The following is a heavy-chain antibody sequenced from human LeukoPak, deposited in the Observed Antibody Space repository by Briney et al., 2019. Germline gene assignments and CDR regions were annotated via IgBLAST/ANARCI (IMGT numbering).Heavy chain of an antibody. CDR1: GFTFSNAW. CDR3: ARGSLLRYYMDV. J-gene: IGHJ6*03. CDR2: IKQDGSEK. V-gene: IGHV3-7*01. Sequence: GGSLRLSCAASGFTFSNAWMSWVRQAPGKGLEWVANIKQDGSEKYYVDSVKGRFTISRDNAKNSLYLQMNSLRAEDTAVYYCARGSLLRYYMDVWGKGTTVTVSS.